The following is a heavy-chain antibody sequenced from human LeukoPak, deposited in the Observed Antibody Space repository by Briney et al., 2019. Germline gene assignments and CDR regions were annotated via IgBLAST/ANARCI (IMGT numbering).Heavy chain of an antibody. Sequence: ASVKVSCKASRYTFTDYYMHWVRQAPGQGLEWMGWINPNSGGTNYAQKFQGRVTMTRDTSISTAYMELSRLRSDDTAMYYCARGGWSLGYCSSSSCLDWFDPWGQGTLVTVSS. CDR1: RYTFTDYY. J-gene: IGHJ5*02. CDR2: INPNSGGT. V-gene: IGHV1-2*02. D-gene: IGHD2-2*01. CDR3: ARGGWSLGYCSSSSCLDWFDP.